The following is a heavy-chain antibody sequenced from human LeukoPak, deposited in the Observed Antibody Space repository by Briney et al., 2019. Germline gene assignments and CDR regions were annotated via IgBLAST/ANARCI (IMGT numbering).Heavy chain of an antibody. CDR3: AKGGMGLSVDD. J-gene: IGHJ4*02. CDR2: IYTSGST. Sequence: SETLSLTCTVSGGSISSGSYYWSWIRQPAGKGLEWIGRIYTSGSTNYNPSFKSRVTISVDTSKNQFSLRLSSVTAADTAVYYCAKGGMGLSVDDWGQGTLVTVSS. CDR1: GGSISSGSYY. D-gene: IGHD5-24*01. V-gene: IGHV4-61*02.